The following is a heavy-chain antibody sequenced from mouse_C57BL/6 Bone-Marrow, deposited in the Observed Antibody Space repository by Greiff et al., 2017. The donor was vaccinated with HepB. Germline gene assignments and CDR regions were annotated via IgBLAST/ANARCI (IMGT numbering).Heavy chain of an antibody. CDR2: IDPENGNT. CDR3: NERPSYYGNSAGFAY. V-gene: IGHV14-4*02. J-gene: IGHJ3*01. Sequence: EVKLMDSGAELVRSGASVKLSCTPSGFNIKDYYIHWVSQRPDQGLEWIAWIDPENGNTEYAPKFQGKATMTADTSSNTAYLQLSSLTSEDTAVYYCNERPSYYGNSAGFAYWGQGTRVTVSA. CDR1: GFNIKDYY. D-gene: IGHD2-10*01.